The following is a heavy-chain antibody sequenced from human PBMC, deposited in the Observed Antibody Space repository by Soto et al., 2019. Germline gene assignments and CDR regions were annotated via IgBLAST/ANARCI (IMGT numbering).Heavy chain of an antibody. CDR3: AREDCSSTSCFIDY. D-gene: IGHD2-2*01. CDR1: GFTVSSNY. J-gene: IGHJ4*02. V-gene: IGHV3-53*04. Sequence: GGSLRLSCAASGFTVSSNYMSWVRQAPGKGLEWVSVIYSGGSTYYADSVKGRFTISRHNSKNTLYLQMNSLRAEDTAVYYCAREDCSSTSCFIDYWGQGTLVTVSS. CDR2: IYSGGST.